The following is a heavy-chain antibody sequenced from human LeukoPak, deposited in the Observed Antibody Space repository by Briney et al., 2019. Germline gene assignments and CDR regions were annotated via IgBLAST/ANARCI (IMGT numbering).Heavy chain of an antibody. J-gene: IGHJ5*02. Sequence: GASVKVSCKASGYTFTSYGISWMRQAPGQGLEWMGWISAYNGNTNYAQKLQGRVTMTTDTSTSTAYMELRSLRSDDTAVYYCARDASTVTTSLAWFDPWGQGTLVTVSS. V-gene: IGHV1-18*01. D-gene: IGHD4-11*01. CDR3: ARDASTVTTSLAWFDP. CDR2: ISAYNGNT. CDR1: GYTFTSYG.